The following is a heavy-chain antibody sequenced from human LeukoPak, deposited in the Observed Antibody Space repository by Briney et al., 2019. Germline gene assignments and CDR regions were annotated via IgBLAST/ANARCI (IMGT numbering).Heavy chain of an antibody. D-gene: IGHD2-2*01. CDR1: GGTFSSYA. CDR3: AREPAAENYFDY. J-gene: IGHJ4*02. Sequence: GSSVKVSCTASGGTFSSYAISWVRQAPGQGLEWMGGIIPIFGTANYAQKFQGRVTITADKSTSTAYMELSSLRSEDTAVYYCAREPAAENYFDYSGQGTLVTASS. CDR2: IIPIFGTA. V-gene: IGHV1-69*06.